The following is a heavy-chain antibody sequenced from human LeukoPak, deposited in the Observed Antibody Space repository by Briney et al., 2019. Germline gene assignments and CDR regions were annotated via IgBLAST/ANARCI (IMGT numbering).Heavy chain of an antibody. CDR1: GFSFNSYA. V-gene: IGHV3-23*01. CDR2: VSGRGERT. Sequence: GGSLRLSCAASGFSFNSYAMSWVRQAPGKGLEWVSAVSGRGERTYYADFVQGRFTISRDNSKNTLYLQMNSLRAEDTAVYYCAKVVNYDFWSGYYHNWFDPWGQGTLVTVSS. J-gene: IGHJ5*02. D-gene: IGHD3-3*01. CDR3: AKVVNYDFWSGYYHNWFDP.